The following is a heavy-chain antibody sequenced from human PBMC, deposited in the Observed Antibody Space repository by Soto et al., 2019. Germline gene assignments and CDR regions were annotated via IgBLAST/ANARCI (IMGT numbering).Heavy chain of an antibody. V-gene: IGHV3-30*18. CDR2: ISYDGSNK. CDR1: GFTFSSYG. Sequence: QVQLVESGGGVVQPGRSLRLSCAASGFTFSSYGMHWVRQAPGKGLEWVAVISYDGSNKYYADSVKGRFTISRDNSKNTLYLQMNSLRAEDTAVYYCAKEGRGLEVDVWGKGTTVTVSS. CDR3: AKEGRGLEVDV. J-gene: IGHJ6*04. D-gene: IGHD3-3*01.